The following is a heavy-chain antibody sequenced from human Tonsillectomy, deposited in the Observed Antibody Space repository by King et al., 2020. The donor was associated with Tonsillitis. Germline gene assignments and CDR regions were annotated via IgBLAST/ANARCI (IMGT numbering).Heavy chain of an antibody. V-gene: IGHV5-51*01. J-gene: IGHJ3*02. D-gene: IGHD1-14*01. CDR3: ARPTGKDMAFDAFDI. CDR1: GYNFNTYW. Sequence: VQLVESGAEVKKPGESLKISCKVSGYNFNTYWIGWVRQMPGKGLEWMGVTNPDDSDARYSPSFQGQVTIPADKSINTGYLQWSSLKASDTGMYYCARPTGKDMAFDAFDIWGQGTPVTVSS. CDR2: TNPDDSDA.